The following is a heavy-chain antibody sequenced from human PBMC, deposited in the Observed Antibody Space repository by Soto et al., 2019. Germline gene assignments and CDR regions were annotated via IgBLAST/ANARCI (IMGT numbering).Heavy chain of an antibody. J-gene: IGHJ4*02. D-gene: IGHD3-16*01. CDR2: IGAYNGNT. V-gene: IGHV1-18*01. Sequence: ASVKVSCKASGYTFTSYGISWVRQAPGQGLEWMGWIGAYNGNTNYAQKLQGRVTMTTDTSTSTAYMELRSLRSDDTAVYYCAKDYPGGGYNHYWGKGTLVTVSS. CDR3: AKDYPGGGYNHY. CDR1: GYTFTSYG.